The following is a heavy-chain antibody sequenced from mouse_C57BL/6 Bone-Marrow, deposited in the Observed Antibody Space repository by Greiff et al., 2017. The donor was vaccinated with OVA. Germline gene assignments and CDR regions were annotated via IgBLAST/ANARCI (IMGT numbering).Heavy chain of an antibody. V-gene: IGHV1-74*01. CDR3: AICGILRDDGGYYFDY. D-gene: IGHD2-14*01. J-gene: IGHJ2*01. CDR2: IHPSDSDT. CDR1: GYTFTSYW. Sequence: QVQLQQPGADLVKPGASVKVSCKASGYTFTSYWMHWVKQRPGQGLEWIGRIHPSDSDTTYNQKFKGKATLTVDKSSSTAYMQLSSLTSEDSAVYYCAICGILRDDGGYYFDYWGQGTTLTVSS.